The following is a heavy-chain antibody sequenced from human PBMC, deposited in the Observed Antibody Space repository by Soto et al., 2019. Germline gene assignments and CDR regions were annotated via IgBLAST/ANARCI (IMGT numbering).Heavy chain of an antibody. Sequence: SGTLSLTCAVYGGSFSGYYWSWIRQPPGKGLEWIGEINHSGSTNYNPSLKSRVTISVDTSKNQFSLKLSSVTAADTAVYYCARPGYSSSWYVYFDYWGQGTLVTVCS. CDR3: ARPGYSSSWYVYFDY. CDR1: GGSFSGYY. CDR2: INHSGST. J-gene: IGHJ4*02. V-gene: IGHV4-34*01. D-gene: IGHD6-13*01.